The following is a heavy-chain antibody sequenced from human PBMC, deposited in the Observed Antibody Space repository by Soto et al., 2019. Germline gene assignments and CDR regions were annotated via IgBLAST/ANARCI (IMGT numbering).Heavy chain of an antibody. Sequence: AGGSLRLSCAASGFTFSSCGMHWVRQAPGKGLEWVAVIWYDGSNKYYADSVKGRFTISRDNSKNTLYLQMNSLRAEDTAVYYCARENYDFWSGPTRHMDVWGQGTTVTVSS. CDR1: GFTFSSCG. CDR3: ARENYDFWSGPTRHMDV. D-gene: IGHD3-3*01. V-gene: IGHV3-33*01. J-gene: IGHJ6*02. CDR2: IWYDGSNK.